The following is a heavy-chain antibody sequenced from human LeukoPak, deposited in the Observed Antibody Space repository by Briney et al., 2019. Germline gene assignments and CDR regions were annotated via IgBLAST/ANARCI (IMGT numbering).Heavy chain of an antibody. CDR2: ISGSGGST. V-gene: IGHV3-23*01. J-gene: IGHJ4*02. D-gene: IGHD2-2*01. CDR3: AKGGEYQLPRYFDY. CDR1: GFTFSSYG. Sequence: GGSLRLSCAASGFTFSSYGMHWVRQAPGKGLEWVSAISGSGGSTYYADSVKGRFTISRDNSKNTLYLQMNSLRAEDTAVYYCAKGGEYQLPRYFDYWGQGTLVTVSS.